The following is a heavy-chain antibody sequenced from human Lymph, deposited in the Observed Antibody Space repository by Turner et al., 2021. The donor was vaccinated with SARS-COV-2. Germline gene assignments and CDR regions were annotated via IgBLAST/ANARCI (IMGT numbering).Heavy chain of an antibody. CDR3: ARGSAGGDV. CDR1: GFTFSSYG. Sequence: QGQLVESGGGVVQPGRSLSLSCAASGFTFSSYGMHWVRQAPGKGLEWVAFIWYDGSNKYYADSVKGRFTISRDNSNSTLYLQMNSLRAEDTAVYFCARGSAGGDVWGQGTTVTVSS. V-gene: IGHV3-33*01. D-gene: IGHD6-13*01. J-gene: IGHJ6*02. CDR2: IWYDGSNK.